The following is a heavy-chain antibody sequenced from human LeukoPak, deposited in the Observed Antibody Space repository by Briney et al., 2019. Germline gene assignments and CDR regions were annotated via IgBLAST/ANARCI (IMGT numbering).Heavy chain of an antibody. CDR1: GFTFNIFD. J-gene: IGHJ4*02. CDR3: ARDRGDKNFDY. CDR2: LKYDGGIK. D-gene: IGHD2-21*02. Sequence: GGSLRLSCAASGFTFNIFDMHRVRQAPGKGLDWVAFLKYDGGIKDYADFVKDRFTISRDNSKNTLYLQLNSLRVEDTAVYYCARDRGDKNFDYWGQGTMVTVSS. V-gene: IGHV3-30*02.